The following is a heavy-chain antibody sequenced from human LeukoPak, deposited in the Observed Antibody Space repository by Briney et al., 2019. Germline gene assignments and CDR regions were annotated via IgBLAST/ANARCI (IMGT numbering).Heavy chain of an antibody. Sequence: GRSLRLSCAASGFSLDDYAMHWVRQAPGKGLEWVSGISWNSGNIGYADSVKGRFTISRDNAKNSLYLQMNSLRAEDTAVYYCAGYLNRMLLDVWGQGTTVTVSS. CDR3: AGYLNRMLLDV. J-gene: IGHJ6*02. V-gene: IGHV3-9*01. D-gene: IGHD1-1*01. CDR1: GFSLDDYA. CDR2: ISWNSGNI.